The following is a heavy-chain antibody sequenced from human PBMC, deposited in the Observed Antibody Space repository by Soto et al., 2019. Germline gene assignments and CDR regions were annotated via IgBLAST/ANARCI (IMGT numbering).Heavy chain of an antibody. CDR1: GGSFSGYY. CDR3: ARYLDHYYDSSGYFFDY. V-gene: IGHV4-34*01. Sequence: SETLSLTCAVYGGSFSGYYWSWIRQPPGKGLEWIGEINHSGSTNYNPSLKSRVTISVDTSKNKFSLKLSSVPAADTAVYYCARYLDHYYDSSGYFFDYWGQGTLVTVSS. J-gene: IGHJ4*02. CDR2: INHSGST. D-gene: IGHD3-22*01.